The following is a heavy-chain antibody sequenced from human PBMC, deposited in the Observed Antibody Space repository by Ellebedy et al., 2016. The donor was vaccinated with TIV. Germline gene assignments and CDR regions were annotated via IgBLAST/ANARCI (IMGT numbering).Heavy chain of an antibody. CDR2: IYPADSDI. CDR1: GYSFTSYW. D-gene: IGHD3-10*01. J-gene: IGHJ4*02. V-gene: IGHV5-51*01. Sequence: GESLKISCKDSGYSFTSYWIGWVRQMPGKGLEWMGIIYPADSDIRYSPSFQGQVTISADKSIGTAYLQWSSLRASDSAMYYCARGLGYYYSSGSYFDFWGQGTLVTVSS. CDR3: ARGLGYYYSSGSYFDF.